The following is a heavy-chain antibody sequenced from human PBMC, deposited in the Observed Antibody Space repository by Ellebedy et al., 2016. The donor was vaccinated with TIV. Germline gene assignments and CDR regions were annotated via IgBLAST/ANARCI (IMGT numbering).Heavy chain of an antibody. D-gene: IGHD3-10*01. Sequence: MPSETLSLTCTVSGGPISSGDYYWSWIRQPPGKGLEWIGSIFYSGSTYYTPSLKSRVTISVDTSKNQFSLKVSSVTAADTAVYYCAKARRGWFDPWGQGTLVTVSS. CDR1: GGPISSGDYY. CDR2: IFYSGST. CDR3: AKARRGWFDP. J-gene: IGHJ5*02. V-gene: IGHV4-39*07.